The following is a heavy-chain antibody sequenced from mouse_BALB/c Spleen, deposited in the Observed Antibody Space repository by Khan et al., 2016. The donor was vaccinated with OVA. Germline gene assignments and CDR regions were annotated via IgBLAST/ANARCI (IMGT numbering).Heavy chain of an antibody. CDR1: GYSFTDYN. Sequence: VQLQQSGPELVKPGASVKVSCKASGYSFTDYNMFWVKQSHGKSLEWIGYIDPYNGGTSYNQKFKGKATLTVDKSSSTAFMHLSSLTSEASAVFYCARTDYDGSSYYFDYWGQGTTLTVSS. CDR3: ARTDYDGSSYYFDY. CDR2: IDPYNGGT. D-gene: IGHD1-1*01. V-gene: IGHV1S135*01. J-gene: IGHJ2*01.